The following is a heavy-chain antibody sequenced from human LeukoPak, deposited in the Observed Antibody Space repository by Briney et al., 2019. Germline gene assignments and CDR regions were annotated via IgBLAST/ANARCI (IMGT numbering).Heavy chain of an antibody. CDR2: ISWNSGSI. D-gene: IGHD2-2*01. V-gene: IGHV3-9*01. CDR3: ASLVPIVVVPAAPFDY. J-gene: IGHJ4*02. Sequence: PGGSLRLSCAASGFTFDDYAMHWVRQAPGKGLEWVSGISWNSGSIGYADSVKGRFTISRDNAKNSLYLQMNSLRAEDTAVYYCASLVPIVVVPAAPFDYWGQGTLVTVSS. CDR1: GFTFDDYA.